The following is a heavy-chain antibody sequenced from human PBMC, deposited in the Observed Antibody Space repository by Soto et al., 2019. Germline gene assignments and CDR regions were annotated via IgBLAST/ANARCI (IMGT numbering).Heavy chain of an antibody. D-gene: IGHD2-8*01. J-gene: IGHJ5*02. V-gene: IGHV3-7*01. CDR2: INQDGSDQ. CDR3: ATSMRHTLNP. Sequence: ESGGGLVQPGGSLRLSCAASGFTFSSHWMTWVSQVPGKGLEWVANINQDGSDQYYVDSVKGRFTISRDNAKNSLCLHMNSLRVEDTAVYYCATSMRHTLNPWGQGTLVTVSS. CDR1: GFTFSSHW.